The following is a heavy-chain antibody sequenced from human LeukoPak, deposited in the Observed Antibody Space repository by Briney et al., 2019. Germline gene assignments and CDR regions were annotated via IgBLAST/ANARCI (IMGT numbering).Heavy chain of an antibody. CDR2: TYHSGST. V-gene: IGHV4-4*02. D-gene: IGHD7-27*01. Sequence: GSLRLSCAASGFTFNDYWMSCVRQPPGKGLEWIGETYHSGSTNYNPSLKSRVTISLDKSKNQWSLKLTSVTAADTAVYYCARGLANWAYYMDVWGKGTTVTVSS. J-gene: IGHJ6*03. CDR1: GFTFNDYW. CDR3: ARGLANWAYYMDV.